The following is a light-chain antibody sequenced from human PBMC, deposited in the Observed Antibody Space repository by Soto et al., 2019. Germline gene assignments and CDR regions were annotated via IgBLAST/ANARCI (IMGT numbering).Light chain of an antibody. CDR2: GNR. V-gene: IGLV1-40*01. CDR1: SSNLGAGYD. Sequence: QSVLTQPASVSGAPGQRGTLSCTGNSSNLGAGYDVHWYEQLPGAAPKLVIVGNRNRPSGVPERFSGSKSGTSASLAITGVQAEDEADYYCQAYDYSLTASVFGGGTKLTVL. CDR3: QAYDYSLTASV. J-gene: IGLJ3*02.